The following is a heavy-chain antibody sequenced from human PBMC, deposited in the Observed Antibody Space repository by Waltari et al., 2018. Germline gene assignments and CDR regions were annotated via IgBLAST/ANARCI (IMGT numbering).Heavy chain of an antibody. CDR1: GFPFRDCG. J-gene: IGHJ6*02. V-gene: IGHV3-33*08. D-gene: IGHD3-16*01. Sequence: QVELVESGGDVVQTGRSLRLSCATSGFPFRDCGTHWLRQVPGKGLEWVAHIWHDGSKKYYADSVKGRFTISRDNSKNTVYLQISNLRPEDTAMYFCSKPLQFSNVFEVWGQGTRVIVSS. CDR2: IWHDGSKK. CDR3: SKPLQFSNVFEV.